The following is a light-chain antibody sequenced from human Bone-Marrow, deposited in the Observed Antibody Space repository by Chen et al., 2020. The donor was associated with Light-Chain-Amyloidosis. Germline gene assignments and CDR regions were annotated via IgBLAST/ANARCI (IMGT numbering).Light chain of an antibody. CDR1: SSDVGGDNH. CDR3: SSYTITTTRS. V-gene: IGLV2-14*01. J-gene: IGLJ1*01. Sequence: QSALTQPASVSGSPGQSITISCTGTSSDVGGDNHVSWYQQHPDKAPKLMIYEVTNRPSWVTDRVSGTKSENKASRNISGIQTEAQADYFCSSYTITTTRSFGSETRVNVL. CDR2: EVT.